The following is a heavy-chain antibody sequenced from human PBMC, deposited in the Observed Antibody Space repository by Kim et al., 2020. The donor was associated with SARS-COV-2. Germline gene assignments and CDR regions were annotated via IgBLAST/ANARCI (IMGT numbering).Heavy chain of an antibody. CDR3: ATSGSGSYYYYGMDV. V-gene: IGHV3-30*03. J-gene: IGHJ6*02. D-gene: IGHD3-10*01. Sequence: PVKGRFTIARDNSKNTLYLQMNSLRAEDTAVYYCATSGSGSYYYYGMDVWGQGTTVTVSS.